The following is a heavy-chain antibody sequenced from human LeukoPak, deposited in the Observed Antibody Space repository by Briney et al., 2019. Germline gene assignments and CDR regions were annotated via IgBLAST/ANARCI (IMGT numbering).Heavy chain of an antibody. V-gene: IGHV1-8*03. Sequence: ASVKVSCKASGYTFTSYDINWVRQATGQGLEWMGWMNPNSGNTGYAQKFQGRVTITRNTSISTAYMELSSLRSEDTAVYYCARDATIFGVVVDEGVYWGQGTLVTVSS. J-gene: IGHJ4*02. CDR3: ARDATIFGVVVDEGVY. D-gene: IGHD3-3*01. CDR1: GYTFTSYD. CDR2: MNPNSGNT.